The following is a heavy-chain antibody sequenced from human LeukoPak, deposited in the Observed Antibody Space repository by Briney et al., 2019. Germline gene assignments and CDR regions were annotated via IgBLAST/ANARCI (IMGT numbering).Heavy chain of an antibody. V-gene: IGHV4-59*08. Sequence: SSETLSLTCTVSGGSISSYYWSWIRQPPGKGLEWIGYIYYSGSTNYNPSLKSRVTISVDTSKNQFSLKLSSVTAADTAVYYCARGGIVGATHSFFDYWGQGTLVTVSS. CDR1: GGSISSYY. D-gene: IGHD1-26*01. CDR2: IYYSGST. CDR3: ARGGIVGATHSFFDY. J-gene: IGHJ4*02.